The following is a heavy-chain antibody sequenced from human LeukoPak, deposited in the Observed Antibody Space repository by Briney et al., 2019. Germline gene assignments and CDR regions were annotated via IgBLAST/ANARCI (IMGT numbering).Heavy chain of an antibody. D-gene: IGHD7-27*01. V-gene: IGHV3-7*04. CDR2: IRQDGRKE. CDR3: ARDLGWGSDY. J-gene: IGHJ4*02. CDR1: GFNFSSYW. Sequence: GGSLRLSCAASGFNFSSYWMNWVRQAPGEGLEWVADIRQDGRKEYYVDSVKGRFTISRDNAKNSLYLQMNSLRAEDTAVYYCARDLGWGSDYWGQGTLVTVSS.